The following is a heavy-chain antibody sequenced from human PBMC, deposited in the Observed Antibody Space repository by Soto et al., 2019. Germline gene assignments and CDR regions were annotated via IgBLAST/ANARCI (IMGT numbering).Heavy chain of an antibody. CDR1: GYTFSNFA. J-gene: IGHJ6*02. CDR3: ARAVARGVKTIYYYYGMDV. V-gene: IGHV1-3*01. CDR2: INPGNGKT. D-gene: IGHD3-10*01. Sequence: AASVKVSCKASGYTFSNFAMHWVRQAPGQRLEWMGWINPGNGKTEYSQRFQGRVTITRDTSASTAYMELSSLRSEDTAVYYCARAVARGVKTIYYYYGMDVWGQGTTVTVSS.